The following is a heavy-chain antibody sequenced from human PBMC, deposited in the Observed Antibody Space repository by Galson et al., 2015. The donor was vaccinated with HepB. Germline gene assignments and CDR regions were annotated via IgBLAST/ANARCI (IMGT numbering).Heavy chain of an antibody. V-gene: IGHV1-8*01. D-gene: IGHD4-23*01. CDR2: MNPNSGNT. CDR3: ARGAVGFDYYYYYMDV. CDR1: GYTFTSYD. J-gene: IGHJ6*03. Sequence: SVKVSCKASGYTFTSYDINWVRQATGQGLEWMGWMNPNSGNTGYAQKFQGRVTMTRNTSISTAYMELSSLRSEDTAVYYCARGAVGFDYYYYYMDVWGKGTTVTVSS.